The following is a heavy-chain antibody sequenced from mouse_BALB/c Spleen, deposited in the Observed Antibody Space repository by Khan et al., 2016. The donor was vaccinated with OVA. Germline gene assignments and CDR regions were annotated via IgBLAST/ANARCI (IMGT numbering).Heavy chain of an antibody. CDR2: IRLKSNNYAT. CDR1: GFTFSNYW. CDR3: TRDGGYYFDY. Sequence: EVELVESGGGLVQPGGSMKLSCGASGFTFSNYWMNWVRQSPEKGLEWVAEIRLKSNNYATHYAESVKGRFTISRDDSKSSVYLQMNNLRAEDTGMYYCTRDGGYYFDYWGQGTTLTVSS. V-gene: IGHV6-6*02. J-gene: IGHJ2*01.